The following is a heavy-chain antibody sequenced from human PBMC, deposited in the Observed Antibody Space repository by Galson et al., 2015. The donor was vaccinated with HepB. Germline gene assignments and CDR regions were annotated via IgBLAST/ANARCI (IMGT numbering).Heavy chain of an antibody. D-gene: IGHD4-17*01. J-gene: IGHJ4*02. Sequence: SVKVSCKASGGTFSSYAISWVRQAPGQGLEWMGGIIPIFGTANYAQKFQGRVTITADESTSTAYMELSSLRSEDTAVYYCAREPYGDYETPYFDYWGQGTLVTVSS. CDR1: GGTFSSYA. CDR3: AREPYGDYETPYFDY. CDR2: IIPIFGTA. V-gene: IGHV1-69*13.